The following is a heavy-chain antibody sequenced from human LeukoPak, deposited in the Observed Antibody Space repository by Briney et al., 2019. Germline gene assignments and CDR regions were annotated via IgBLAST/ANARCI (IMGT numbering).Heavy chain of an antibody. V-gene: IGHV1-18*01. Sequence: GASVKVSYKASGYTFTSYGISWVRQAPGQGLEWMGWISAYNGNTNYAQKLQGRVTMTTDTSTSTAYMELRSLRSDDTAVYYCARGGAAAGRGWYFDLWGRGTLVTVSS. CDR2: ISAYNGNT. D-gene: IGHD6-13*01. CDR1: GYTFTSYG. CDR3: ARGGAAAGRGWYFDL. J-gene: IGHJ2*01.